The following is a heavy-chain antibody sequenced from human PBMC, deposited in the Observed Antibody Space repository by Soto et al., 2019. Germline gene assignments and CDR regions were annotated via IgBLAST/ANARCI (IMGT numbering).Heavy chain of an antibody. Sequence: PGGSLRLSCAASGFTFSGSAMHWVRQASGKGLEWVGRIRSKANSYATAYAASVRGRFTISRDDSKNTAYLQMNSLKTEDTAVYYCTRRRSPDYVGLPHYYYGMHVWGQGTTVPVSS. J-gene: IGHJ6*02. V-gene: IGHV3-73*01. CDR2: IRSKANSYAT. D-gene: IGHD4-17*01. CDR1: GFTFSGSA. CDR3: TRRRSPDYVGLPHYYYGMHV.